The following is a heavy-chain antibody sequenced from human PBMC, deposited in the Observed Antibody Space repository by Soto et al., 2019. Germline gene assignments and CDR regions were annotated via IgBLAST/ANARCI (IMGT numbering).Heavy chain of an antibody. CDR2: ISYDGSNK. D-gene: IGHD6-13*01. Sequence: GGSLRLSCAASGFTFSSYAMHWVRQAPGKGLEWVAVISYDGSNKYYADSVKGRFTISRDNSKNTLYLQMNSLRAEDTAVYYCARAGYSSPYYFGYWGQGTLVTVSS. CDR1: GFTFSSYA. V-gene: IGHV3-30-3*01. J-gene: IGHJ4*02. CDR3: ARAGYSSPYYFGY.